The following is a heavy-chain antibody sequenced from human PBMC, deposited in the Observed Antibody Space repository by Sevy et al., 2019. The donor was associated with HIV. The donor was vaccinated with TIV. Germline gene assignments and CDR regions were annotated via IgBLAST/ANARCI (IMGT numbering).Heavy chain of an antibody. V-gene: IGHV3-21*06. CDR1: GFPFSSYD. Sequence: GGSLRLSCTASGFPFSSYDMNWVRQAPGQGLEWISSISSSSNFVYQADSVKGRFTISRDNAKNSLFLQMNSLTVEDTAVYYCARDRGVPRTRGSHQYGMDVWGQGTTVTVSS. CDR3: ARDRGVPRTRGSHQYGMDV. J-gene: IGHJ6*02. CDR2: ISSSSNFV. D-gene: IGHD3-10*01.